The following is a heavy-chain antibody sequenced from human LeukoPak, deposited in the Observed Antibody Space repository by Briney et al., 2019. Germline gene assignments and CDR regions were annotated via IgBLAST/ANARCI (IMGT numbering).Heavy chain of an antibody. CDR3: ARERVMSYGMDV. Sequence: PGGSLRLSCAASGFTFSSYSMNWVRQAPGKGLEWVSSISSSSSYIYYADSVKGRFTISRDNAKNSLYLQMNSLRAGDTAVYYCARERVMSYGMDVWGQGTTVTVSS. J-gene: IGHJ6*02. V-gene: IGHV3-21*01. CDR1: GFTFSSYS. D-gene: IGHD2-21*01. CDR2: ISSSSSYI.